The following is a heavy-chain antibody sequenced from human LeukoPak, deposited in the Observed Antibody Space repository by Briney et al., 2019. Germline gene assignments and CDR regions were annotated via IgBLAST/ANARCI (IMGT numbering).Heavy chain of an antibody. CDR2: TRNKANSFTT. Sequence: HPGGSLRLSCAASGFTFSSYGMHWVRQAPGKGLEWVGRTRNKANSFTTEYAASVRGRFTISRDDSKNSLYLQMNSLKTEDTAVYYCARGDDYNRRSFDYWGQGTLVTVSS. CDR3: ARGDDYNRRSFDY. CDR1: GFTFSSYG. J-gene: IGHJ4*02. D-gene: IGHD5-24*01. V-gene: IGHV3-72*01.